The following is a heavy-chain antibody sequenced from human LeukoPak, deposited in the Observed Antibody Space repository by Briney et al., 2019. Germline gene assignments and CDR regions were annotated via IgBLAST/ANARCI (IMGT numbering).Heavy chain of an antibody. CDR2: ISYDGIHK. Sequence: GGSLRLSCAASGFTFSNYAMHWVRQAPGKGLEWVAVISYDGIHKYYADSIKGRFNISRDNSDHTLFLLVDSLRPDDTAVYYCARARAGSVDYWGQGTLVTVSP. CDR1: GFTFSNYA. CDR3: ARARAGSVDY. J-gene: IGHJ4*02. D-gene: IGHD3-10*01. V-gene: IGHV3-30*04.